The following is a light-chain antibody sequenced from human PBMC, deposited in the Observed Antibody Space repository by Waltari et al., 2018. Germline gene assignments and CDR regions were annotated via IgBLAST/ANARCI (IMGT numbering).Light chain of an antibody. CDR2: DAS. CDR1: QDISNY. J-gene: IGKJ3*01. Sequence: DIQMTQSPSSLSASVGDRVTITCHASQDISNYLNWYQQKSGKAPKLLIYDASNLETGVPSRFSGSGSGTDFTFTISSLQPEDIATYYCQQYDNLPPFTFGPGTKVDIK. CDR3: QQYDNLPPFT. V-gene: IGKV1-33*01.